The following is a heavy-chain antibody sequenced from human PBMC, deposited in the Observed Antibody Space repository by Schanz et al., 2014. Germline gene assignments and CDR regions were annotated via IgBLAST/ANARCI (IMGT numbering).Heavy chain of an antibody. J-gene: IGHJ4*02. D-gene: IGHD4-17*01. CDR1: GYTFTSYG. CDR3: ARGYGDSPTDF. CDR2: ISAYNGNT. Sequence: QVQLVQSGDEVKKPGASVKVSCKASGYTFTSYGINWVRQAPGQGLEWMGWISAYNGNTNYAQKLQGRVTMTTDTSTSTAYIELHILTSEDTAVYYCARGYGDSPTDFWGQGTLVTVSS. V-gene: IGHV1-18*01.